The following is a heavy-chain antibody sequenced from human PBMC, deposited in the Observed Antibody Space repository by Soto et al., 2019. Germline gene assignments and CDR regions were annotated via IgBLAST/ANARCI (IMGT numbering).Heavy chain of an antibody. Sequence: EVQLVESGGGLVQAGGSLRLSCAVSGFTFSDHYMDWVRQAPGKGLEWVGRSRNKANSYTTEYAASVKGRFTISRDDSENSLYLQMDSLKTEDTAVYFCIRPMTGPTRGFEYWGQGTLVIVSS. CDR2: SRNKANSYTT. CDR3: IRPMTGPTRGFEY. J-gene: IGHJ4*02. V-gene: IGHV3-72*01. CDR1: GFTFSDHY. D-gene: IGHD1-1*01.